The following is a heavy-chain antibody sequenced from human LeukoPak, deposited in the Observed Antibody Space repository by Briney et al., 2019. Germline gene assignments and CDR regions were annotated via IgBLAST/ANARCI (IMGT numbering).Heavy chain of an antibody. CDR2: IYYSGST. Sequence: SETLSLTCTVSGGSISSYYWSWIRQPPGKGLEWIGYIYYSGSTNYNPSLKSRVTISVDTSKNQFSLKLSSVTAADTAVYYCAGIRYSSSWTFDYWGQGTLVTVSS. J-gene: IGHJ4*02. CDR3: AGIRYSSSWTFDY. CDR1: GGSISSYY. D-gene: IGHD6-13*01. V-gene: IGHV4-59*01.